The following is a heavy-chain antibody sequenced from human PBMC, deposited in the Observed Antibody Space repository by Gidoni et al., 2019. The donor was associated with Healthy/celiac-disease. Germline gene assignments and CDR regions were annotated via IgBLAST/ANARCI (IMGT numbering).Heavy chain of an antibody. D-gene: IGHD6-25*01. CDR2: ISGSGGST. Sequence: EVQLLESGGGWVQPWGSLRLSCAASGFTFSSYAMSWVRQAPGMGLEWVSAISGSGGSTYYADSVKGRFTISRDNSKNTLYLQMNSLRAEDTAVYYCAKARLGYYYDYWGQGTLVTVSS. J-gene: IGHJ4*02. CDR3: AKARLGYYYDY. V-gene: IGHV3-23*01. CDR1: GFTFSSYA.